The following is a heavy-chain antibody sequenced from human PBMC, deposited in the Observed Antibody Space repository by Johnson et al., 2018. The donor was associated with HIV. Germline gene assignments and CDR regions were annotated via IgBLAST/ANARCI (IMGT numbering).Heavy chain of an antibody. J-gene: IGHJ3*02. V-gene: IGHV3-66*01. Sequence: VQLVESGGGLVQPGGSLRLSCAASGFTVSSNYMSWVRQAPGKGLEWVSVLYSGGNPYYAHSVRGRFTISRDTSKNTLYLQMNSLRAEDTAVYYCARTPSLPGAFDIWGQGTLVTVSS. CDR1: GFTVSSNY. CDR3: ARTPSLPGAFDI. CDR2: LYSGGNP.